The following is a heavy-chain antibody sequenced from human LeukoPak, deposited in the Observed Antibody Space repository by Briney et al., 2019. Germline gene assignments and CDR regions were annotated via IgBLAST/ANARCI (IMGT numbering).Heavy chain of an antibody. Sequence: SETLSLTCTVSGYSISSGYYWGWIRQPPGKGLEWIGSIYHSGSTYYNPSLKSRVTISVDTSKNQFSLKLSSVTAADTAVYYCARGVADYYDSSGYYSKLNWFDPWGQGTLVTVSS. CDR2: IYHSGST. CDR3: ARGVADYYDSSGYYSKLNWFDP. CDR1: GYSISSGYY. V-gene: IGHV4-38-2*02. J-gene: IGHJ5*02. D-gene: IGHD3-22*01.